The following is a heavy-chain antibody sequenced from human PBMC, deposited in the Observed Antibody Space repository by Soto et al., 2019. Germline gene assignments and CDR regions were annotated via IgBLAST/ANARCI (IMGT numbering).Heavy chain of an antibody. J-gene: IGHJ5*02. Sequence: GGSLRLSCAASGFTFSSYSXNXXXXXXGKGLEWVSSISSSSSYIYYADSVKGRFTISRDNAKNSLYLQMNSLRAEDTAVYYCARDTFIAARNWFDPWGQGTLVTVSS. CDR2: ISSSSSYI. V-gene: IGHV3-21*01. CDR3: ARDTFIAARNWFDP. CDR1: GFTFSSYS. D-gene: IGHD6-6*01.